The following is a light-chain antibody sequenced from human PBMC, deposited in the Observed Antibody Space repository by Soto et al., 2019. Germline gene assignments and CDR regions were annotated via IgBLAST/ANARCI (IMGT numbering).Light chain of an antibody. V-gene: IGLV2-14*01. J-gene: IGLJ1*01. Sequence: QSALTQPASVSGSPGQSITVSCTGTSSDLGNYNYVSWYQHHPGKAPKLMVYEVSNRPSGVSNRFSGSKSGNTASLTISGLQVEDEAEYYCSSSTSSGTVVFGAGTKDTVL. CDR2: EVS. CDR3: SSSTSSGTVV. CDR1: SSDLGNYNY.